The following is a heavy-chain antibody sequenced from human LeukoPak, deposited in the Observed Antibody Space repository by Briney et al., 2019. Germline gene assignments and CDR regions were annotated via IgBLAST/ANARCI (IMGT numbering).Heavy chain of an antibody. CDR1: GGSISSYY. CDR3: ARENDYGDRFDY. J-gene: IGHJ4*02. D-gene: IGHD4-17*01. Sequence: SETLSLTCTVSGGSISSYYWSWIRQPPGKGLEWIGYIYYSGSTNYNPSLKSRVTISVDTSKNQFSLKLSSMTAADTAVYYCARENDYGDRFDYWGQGTLVTVSS. CDR2: IYYSGST. V-gene: IGHV4-59*01.